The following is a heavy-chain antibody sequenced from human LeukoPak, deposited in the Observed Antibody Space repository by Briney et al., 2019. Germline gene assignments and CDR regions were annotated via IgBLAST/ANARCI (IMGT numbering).Heavy chain of an antibody. D-gene: IGHD3-10*01. CDR1: GYSISSGYY. V-gene: IGHV4-38-2*02. CDR3: ASDRVLLWFGFDP. Sequence: SETLSLTCTVSGYSISSGYYWGWIRQPPGKGLEWIGSIYHSGSTYYNPSLKSRVTISVDTSKNQFSLKLSSVTAADTAVYYCASDRVLLWFGFDPWGQGALVTVSS. CDR2: IYHSGST. J-gene: IGHJ5*02.